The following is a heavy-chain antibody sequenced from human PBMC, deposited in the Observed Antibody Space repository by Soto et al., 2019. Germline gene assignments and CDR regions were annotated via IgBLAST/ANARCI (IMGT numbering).Heavy chain of an antibody. CDR2: ISYDGSNT. V-gene: IGHV3-30*18. J-gene: IGHJ4*02. D-gene: IGHD6-13*01. CDR3: ANMLKISSSWSEYFDY. CDR1: GFTFSSYG. Sequence: GGSLRLSCAASGFTFSSYGMHWVRQAPGKGLEWVAIISYDGSNTYYADSVKGRFTISRDNSKNTLYLQMNSLRAEDTSVYYCANMLKISSSWSEYFDYWGQGTLVTVSS.